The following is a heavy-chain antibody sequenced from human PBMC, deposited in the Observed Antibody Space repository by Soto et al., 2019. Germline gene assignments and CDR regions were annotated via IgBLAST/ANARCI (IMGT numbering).Heavy chain of an antibody. V-gene: IGHV1-46*01. CDR1: GYTFTSYY. D-gene: IGHD2-2*01. CDR2: INPSGGST. CDR3: AVGYCSSTSCYDYYYYGMDV. J-gene: IGHJ6*02. Sequence: ASVKVSCKASGYTFTSYYMHWVRQAPGQGLEWMGIINPSGGSTSYAQKFQGRVTMTRDTSTSTVYMELGSLRSEDTAVYYCAVGYCSSTSCYDYYYYGMDVWGQGTTVTVSS.